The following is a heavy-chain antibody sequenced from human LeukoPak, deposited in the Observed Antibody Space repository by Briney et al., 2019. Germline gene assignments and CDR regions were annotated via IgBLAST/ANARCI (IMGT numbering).Heavy chain of an antibody. Sequence: GGSLRLSCGASGFTFSDYYMSWVRQAPGKGLEWVSYISSSSSYTNYADSVKGRFTISRDNAKNSLYLQMNSLRAEDTAVYYCARVYSSSFVSVWGQGTLVTVSS. V-gene: IGHV3-11*06. CDR1: GFTFSDYY. D-gene: IGHD6-13*01. J-gene: IGHJ4*02. CDR3: ARVYSSSFVSV. CDR2: ISSSSSYT.